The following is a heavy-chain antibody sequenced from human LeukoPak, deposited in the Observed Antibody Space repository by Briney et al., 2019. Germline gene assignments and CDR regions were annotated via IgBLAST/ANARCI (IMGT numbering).Heavy chain of an antibody. CDR2: ISSYNGNT. V-gene: IGHV1-18*01. J-gene: IGHJ4*02. Sequence: ASLKVSCKASGYTFTSYGISWVRQAPGQGLEWMGWISSYNGNTNYAQKFQDRVTMTTDTSTSTAYMELRSLRSDDTAVYYCARGIGFSSSWYLDYWGQGALVTVSS. CDR1: GYTFTSYG. D-gene: IGHD6-13*01. CDR3: ARGIGFSSSWYLDY.